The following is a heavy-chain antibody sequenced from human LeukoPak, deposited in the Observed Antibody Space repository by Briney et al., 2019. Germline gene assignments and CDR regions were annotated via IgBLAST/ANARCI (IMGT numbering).Heavy chain of an antibody. CDR2: IGGSGGST. J-gene: IGHJ4*02. CDR1: GFTFSSYA. V-gene: IGHV3-23*01. Sequence: GSLRLSCAASGFTFSSYAMSWVRQAPGKGLEWVSAIGGSGGSTYYADSVKGRFTISRDNSKNTLYLQMNSLRAEDTAVYYCARLLGDIVATILYWGQGTLVTVSS. CDR3: ARLLGDIVATILY. D-gene: IGHD5-12*01.